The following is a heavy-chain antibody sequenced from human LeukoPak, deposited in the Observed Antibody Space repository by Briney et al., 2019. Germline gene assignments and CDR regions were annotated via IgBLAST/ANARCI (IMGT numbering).Heavy chain of an antibody. J-gene: IGHJ4*02. CDR3: ARDRVAGTHDL. Sequence: PGGSLRLSCAASGFTFSSYWMSRVRQAPGKGLEWVANIKQDGSEKHYVDSMKDRSTISRDNAKNSLYLQKRSPRAEDTAVYYCARDRVAGTHDLWGQGTLVTVSS. V-gene: IGHV3-7*01. CDR2: IKQDGSEK. CDR1: GFTFSSYW. D-gene: IGHD6-19*01.